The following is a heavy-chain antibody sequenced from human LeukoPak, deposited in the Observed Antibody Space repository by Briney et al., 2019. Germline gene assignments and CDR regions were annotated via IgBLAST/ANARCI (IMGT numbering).Heavy chain of an antibody. D-gene: IGHD3-10*01. Sequence: SETLSLTCSVSVGSMNYYFWSWVRQPVGKGPEWIGRIYSSGSTDYNPSLKSRVTMSVDTSKNKFSLKLSSVTAADTAVYYCARDSGTTGEVKFDPWGQGTLVTVSS. J-gene: IGHJ5*02. CDR3: ARDSGTTGEVKFDP. CDR1: VGSMNYYF. V-gene: IGHV4-4*07. CDR2: IYSSGST.